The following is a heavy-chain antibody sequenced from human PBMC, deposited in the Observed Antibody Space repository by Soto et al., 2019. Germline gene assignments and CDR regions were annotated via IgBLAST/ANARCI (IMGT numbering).Heavy chain of an antibody. Sequence: SETLSLTCAVYGGSFSGYYWSWIRQPPGKGLEWIGEINHSGSTNYNPSLKSRVTISVDTSKNQFSLKLSSVTAADTAVYYCARGPMVVSSSSLLPTYYHYYMDVWGKGTTVTVSS. CDR1: GGSFSGYY. V-gene: IGHV4-34*01. CDR2: INHSGST. J-gene: IGHJ6*03. D-gene: IGHD6-6*01. CDR3: ARGPMVVSSSSLLPTYYHYYMDV.